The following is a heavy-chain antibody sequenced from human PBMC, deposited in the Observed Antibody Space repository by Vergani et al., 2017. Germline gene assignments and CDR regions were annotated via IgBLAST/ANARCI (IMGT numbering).Heavy chain of an antibody. V-gene: IGHV4-39*07. CDR3: AREDYDSSRHAFDI. D-gene: IGHD3-22*01. CDR1: GGPISSSSYY. Sequence: QLQLQESGPGLVKPSETLSLTCTVSGGPISSSSYYWGWIRQPPGKGLEWIGSIYYSGSTYYNPSLKSRVTISVDTSKNQFSLKLSSVTAADTAVYYCAREDYDSSRHAFDIWGQGTMVTVSS. CDR2: IYYSGST. J-gene: IGHJ3*02.